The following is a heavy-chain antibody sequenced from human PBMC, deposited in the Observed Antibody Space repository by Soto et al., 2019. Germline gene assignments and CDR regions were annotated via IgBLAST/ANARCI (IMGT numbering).Heavy chain of an antibody. J-gene: IGHJ4*02. CDR3: AKDLTAYSYGPFDY. V-gene: IGHV3-23*01. Sequence: LRLSCAASGFTFSSYAMSWVRQAPGKGLEWVSAISGSGGSTYYADSVKGRFTISRDNSKNTLYLQMNSLRAEDTAVYYCAKDLTAYSYGPFDYWGQGTLVTVS. CDR2: ISGSGGST. CDR1: GFTFSSYA. D-gene: IGHD5-18*01.